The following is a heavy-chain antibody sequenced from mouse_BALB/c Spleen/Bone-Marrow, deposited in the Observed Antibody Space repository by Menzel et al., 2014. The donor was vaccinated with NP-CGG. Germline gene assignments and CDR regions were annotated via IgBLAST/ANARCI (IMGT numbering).Heavy chain of an antibody. Sequence: LQQSGGGLVQPGGSLKLSCAPSGFTFSDYYMYWVRQTPEKRLEWVAYISNGGGSTYYPDTVKGRFTISRDNAKNTLYLQMSRLKSEDTAMYYCARHRYFDYWGQGTTLTVSS. CDR1: GFTFSDYY. CDR3: ARHRYFDY. V-gene: IGHV5-12*01. CDR2: ISNGGGST. J-gene: IGHJ2*01.